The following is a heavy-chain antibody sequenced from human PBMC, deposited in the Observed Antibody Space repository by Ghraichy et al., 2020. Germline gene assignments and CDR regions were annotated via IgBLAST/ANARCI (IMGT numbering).Heavy chain of an antibody. CDR2: IIPIFGTA. Sequence: SVKVSCKASGGTFSSYAISWVRQAPGQGLEWMGGIIPIFGTANYAQKFQGRVTITADESTSTAYMELSSLRSEDTAVYYCARRIAAAGTGGFDYWGQGTLVTVSS. D-gene: IGHD6-13*01. CDR3: ARRIAAAGTGGFDY. CDR1: GGTFSSYA. J-gene: IGHJ4*02. V-gene: IGHV1-69*13.